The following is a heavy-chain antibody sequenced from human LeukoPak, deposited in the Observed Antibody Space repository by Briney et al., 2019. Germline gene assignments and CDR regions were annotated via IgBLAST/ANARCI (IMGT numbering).Heavy chain of an antibody. CDR3: GKDRVVVVSAIGY. CDR1: GFTFSSYA. Sequence: GGSLSLSCAASGFTFSSYAMCGVRQAPGKGLEWVSVMSGSGGSTYYEDSVKGRFNISRDNSKNTLYLQMNSLRAEDTAVYYCGKDRVVVVSAIGYWGRGNRVTVTS. V-gene: IGHV3-23*01. CDR2: MSGSGGST. J-gene: IGHJ4*02. D-gene: IGHD2-15*01.